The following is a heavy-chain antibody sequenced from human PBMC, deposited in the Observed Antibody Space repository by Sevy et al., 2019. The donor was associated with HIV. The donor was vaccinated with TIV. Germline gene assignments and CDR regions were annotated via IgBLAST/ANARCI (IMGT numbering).Heavy chain of an antibody. J-gene: IGHJ3*01. Sequence: LGGSLRLSCAASGYSFSDSYMTWIRQAPGKGLEWLAFISGTSNTKYYADSVKGRFTISRDNAKNSLYLQMNSLRVEDTALYYCAREADYLDTSPHAFDLWGQGTMVTVSS. D-gene: IGHD3-16*01. V-gene: IGHV3-11*01. CDR1: GYSFSDSY. CDR2: ISGTSNTK. CDR3: AREADYLDTSPHAFDL.